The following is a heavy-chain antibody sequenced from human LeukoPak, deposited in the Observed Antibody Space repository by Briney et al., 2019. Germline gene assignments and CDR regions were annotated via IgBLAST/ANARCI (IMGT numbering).Heavy chain of an antibody. V-gene: IGHV1-46*01. Sequence: ASVKVSCKVSGYTLTELSMHWVRQAPGQGLEWMGIINPSGGSTSYAQKFQGRVTMTRDMSTSTVYMELSSLRSEDTAVYYCARLTSSGWYSWFDPWGQGTLVTVSS. J-gene: IGHJ5*02. D-gene: IGHD6-19*01. CDR2: INPSGGST. CDR3: ARLTSSGWYSWFDP. CDR1: GYTLTELS.